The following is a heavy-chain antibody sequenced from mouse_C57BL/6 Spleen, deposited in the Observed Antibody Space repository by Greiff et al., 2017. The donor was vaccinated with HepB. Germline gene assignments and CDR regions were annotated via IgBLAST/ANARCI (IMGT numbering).Heavy chain of an antibody. CDR2: IYPGDGDT. D-gene: IGHD1-1*01. CDR1: GYAFSSSW. J-gene: IGHJ4*01. Sequence: VQLQQSGPELVKPGASVKISCKASGYAFSSSWMNWVKQRPGKGLEWSGRIYPGDGDTNYNGKFKGKATLTADKSSSTADMQLSSLTSEDSAVYFCTSRYYGSSPHAMDYWGQGTSVTVSS. CDR3: TSRYYGSSPHAMDY. V-gene: IGHV1-82*01.